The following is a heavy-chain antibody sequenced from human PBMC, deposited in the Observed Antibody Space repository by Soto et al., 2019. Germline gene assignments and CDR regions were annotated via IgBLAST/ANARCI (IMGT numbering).Heavy chain of an antibody. Sequence: LRLSCAASGFTFDDYAMHWVRQAPGKGLEWVSGISWNSGSIGYADSVKGRFTISRDNAKNSLYLQMNSLGAEDTALYYCAKDLAAAGGPGYGMDVWGQGTTVTVSS. CDR2: ISWNSGSI. V-gene: IGHV3-9*01. CDR1: GFTFDDYA. D-gene: IGHD6-13*01. CDR3: AKDLAAAGGPGYGMDV. J-gene: IGHJ6*02.